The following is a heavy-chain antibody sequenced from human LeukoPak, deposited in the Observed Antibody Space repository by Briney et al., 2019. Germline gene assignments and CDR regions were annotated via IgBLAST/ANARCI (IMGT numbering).Heavy chain of an antibody. J-gene: IGHJ6*03. V-gene: IGHV4-59*08. CDR3: ARVDRGSSSVVVSYYYYYYMDV. CDR1: GGSISSYY. CDR2: IYYSGTT. Sequence: SETLSLTCTVSGGSISSYYWNWIRQPPGKGLEWIGYIYYSGTTNYNPSLKSRVSMSVGTSKNQLSLKLSSVTAADTAVYYCARVDRGSSSVVVSYYYYYYMDVWGKGTTVTVSS. D-gene: IGHD6-6*01.